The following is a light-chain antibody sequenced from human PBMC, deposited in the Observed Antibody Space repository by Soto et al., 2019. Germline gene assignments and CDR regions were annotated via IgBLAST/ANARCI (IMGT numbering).Light chain of an antibody. Sequence: QLTQSPCSLCASLAASVIIXCRASQDIRNSLAWYQQEPGKAPKLLIYAASSLQSGVPSRFSGSGSGTDFTLTISSLQPEDFATYYCQQSYSTPTFGQGTRLEIK. CDR3: QQSYSTPT. V-gene: IGKV1-39*01. CDR2: AAS. J-gene: IGKJ5*01. CDR1: QDIRNS.